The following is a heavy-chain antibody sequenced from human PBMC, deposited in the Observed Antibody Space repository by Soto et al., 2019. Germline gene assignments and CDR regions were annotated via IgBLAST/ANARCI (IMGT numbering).Heavy chain of an antibody. Sequence: SETLSLTCTVSGGSISSGGYYWSWIRQHPGKGLEWIGYIYYSGSTYYNPSLKSRVTISVDTSKNQFSLKLSSVTAADTAVYYCARGKDYDFWSGYYWSFDPWGQGTLVTVSS. J-gene: IGHJ5*02. D-gene: IGHD3-3*01. V-gene: IGHV4-31*03. CDR1: GGSISSGGYY. CDR3: ARGKDYDFWSGYYWSFDP. CDR2: IYYSGST.